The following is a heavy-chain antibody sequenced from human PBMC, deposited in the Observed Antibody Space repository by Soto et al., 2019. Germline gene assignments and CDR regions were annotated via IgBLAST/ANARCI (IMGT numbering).Heavy chain of an antibody. Sequence: GASVKVSCKASGYTFTSYYMHWVRQAPGQGLEWMGIINPSGGRASYAKKFQGRVTMTRDTSTSTVYKELRSLRSEDTAGYYCAGEGPHTMARDDYYYYGMDVWGQGTTVTVSS. V-gene: IGHV1-46*01. CDR3: AGEGPHTMARDDYYYYGMDV. CDR2: INPSGGRA. J-gene: IGHJ6*02. CDR1: GYTFTSYY. D-gene: IGHD3-10*01.